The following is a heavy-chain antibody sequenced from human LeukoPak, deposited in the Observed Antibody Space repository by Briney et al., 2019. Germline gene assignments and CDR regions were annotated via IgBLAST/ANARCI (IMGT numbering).Heavy chain of an antibody. CDR2: IYSGGST. Sequence: GGSLRLSCAASGFTVSSTYMSWVRQAPGKGLEWVSLIYSGGSTYYADSVKGRFTISRDNSKNTLYLQVNSLRAEDTAVHYCARVEAVAGTEAFDIWRRGTMVTVSS. V-gene: IGHV3-66*01. J-gene: IGHJ3*02. D-gene: IGHD6-19*01. CDR1: GFTVSSTY. CDR3: ARVEAVAGTEAFDI.